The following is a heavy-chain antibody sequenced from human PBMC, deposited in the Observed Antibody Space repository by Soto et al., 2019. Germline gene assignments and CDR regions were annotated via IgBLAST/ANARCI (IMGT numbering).Heavy chain of an antibody. D-gene: IGHD6-13*01. CDR1: GYSFTSYW. CDR3: ARLGQQLVRGYYYGMDV. J-gene: IGHJ6*02. Sequence: GESLKISCKGSGYSFTSYWIGWVRQMPGKGLEWMGIIYPGDSDTRYSPSFQGQVTISADKSISTAYLQWSGLKASDTAMYYCARLGQQLVRGYYYGMDVWGQGTTVTVSS. V-gene: IGHV5-51*01. CDR2: IYPGDSDT.